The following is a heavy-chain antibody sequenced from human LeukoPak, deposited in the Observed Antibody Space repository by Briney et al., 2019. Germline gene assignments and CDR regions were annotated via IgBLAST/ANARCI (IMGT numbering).Heavy chain of an antibody. CDR2: IYPGDSDT. V-gene: IGHV5-51*01. J-gene: IGHJ3*02. D-gene: IGHD3-22*01. CDR3: AGYYYDSSGYYPSGAFDI. Sequence: ESLKISCKGSGYSFTSYWIGWVRHMTRKGLEWMGIIYPGDSDTRYSPSFQGQVTISADKSISTAYLQWSSLKASDTAMYYCAGYYYDSSGYYPSGAFDIWGQGTMVTVSS. CDR1: GYSFTSYW.